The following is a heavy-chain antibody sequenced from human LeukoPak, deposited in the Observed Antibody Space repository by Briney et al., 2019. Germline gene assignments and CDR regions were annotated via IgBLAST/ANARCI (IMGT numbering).Heavy chain of an antibody. CDR3: AKSDPFDFWTGYHYYMDV. D-gene: IGHD3/OR15-3a*01. CDR1: GFTFSNYA. CDR2: ISGSGENT. V-gene: IGHV3-23*01. J-gene: IGHJ6*03. Sequence: PGGSLRLSCAASGFTFSNYAMSWVRQAPGKGLEWVSFISGSGENTHYADSVKGRFTLSRDNSKNTLDLQMNSLRAEDTAVYYCAKSDPFDFWTGYHYYMDVWGKGTTVTVSS.